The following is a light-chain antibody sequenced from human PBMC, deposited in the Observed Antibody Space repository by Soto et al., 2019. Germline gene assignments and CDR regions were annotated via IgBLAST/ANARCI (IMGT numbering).Light chain of an antibody. CDR2: AVS. V-gene: IGKV1-27*01. J-gene: IGKJ5*01. CDR3: QQLFDSPIT. CDR1: LPISNY. Sequence: DIQMTQSPSSLSASVGDRVTITCRASLPISNYLAWYQQKPGKIPNLLIYAVSTLQAGVPSRFSATVSGTEFSLTITSLQPEDFATYYCQQLFDSPITFGQGTRLEIK.